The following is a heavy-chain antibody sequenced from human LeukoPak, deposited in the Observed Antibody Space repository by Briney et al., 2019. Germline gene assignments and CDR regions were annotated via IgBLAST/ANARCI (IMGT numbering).Heavy chain of an antibody. J-gene: IGHJ4*02. V-gene: IGHV3-23*01. CDR2: ISGSGGST. CDR3: AKGRKQWLVRLLFDY. D-gene: IGHD6-19*01. CDR1: GFTFSSYA. Sequence: GGSLRLSCAASGFTFSSYAMSCVREAPGKGLEWVSAISGSGGSTYYADSVKGRFTISRDNSKNTLYLQMNSLRAEDTAVYYCAKGRKQWLVRLLFDYWGQGTLVTVSS.